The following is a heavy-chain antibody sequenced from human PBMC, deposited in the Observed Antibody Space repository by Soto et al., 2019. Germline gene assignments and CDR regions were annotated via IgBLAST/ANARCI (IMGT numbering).Heavy chain of an antibody. D-gene: IGHD2-8*01. J-gene: IGHJ4*02. Sequence: PGGSLRLSCAASGVTFNSYAMSWVRQAPGTGLEWVSAISGSGGTTYYADSVKGRFTISRDSSKNTLFLQMYALRAEDTAVYYCARDDGVVYWGQGTLVTVSS. CDR3: ARDDGVVY. CDR2: ISGSGGTT. V-gene: IGHV3-23*01. CDR1: GVTFNSYA.